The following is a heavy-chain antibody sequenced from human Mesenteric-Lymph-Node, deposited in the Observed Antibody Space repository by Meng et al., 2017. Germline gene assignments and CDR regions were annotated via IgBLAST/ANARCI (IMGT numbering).Heavy chain of an antibody. V-gene: IGHV4-4*02. CDR3: ARGKQDAWELLAY. J-gene: IGHJ4*02. Sequence: QVQLQESGPGLVKPSQTLSLTCTVSGGSISSNIRWTWVRQPPGKGLEWIGDIDDSGSTNYNPSLNSRISISLDKSKNHFSLKVNSVTAADTAVYYCARGKQDAWELLAYWGQGALVTVSS. CDR1: GGSISSNIR. D-gene: IGHD1-26*01. CDR2: IDDSGST.